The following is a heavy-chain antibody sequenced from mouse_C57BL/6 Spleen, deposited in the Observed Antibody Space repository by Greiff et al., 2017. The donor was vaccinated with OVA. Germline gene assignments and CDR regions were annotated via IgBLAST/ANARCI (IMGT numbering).Heavy chain of an antibody. CDR3: ARSLRYYFDY. CDR1: GYTFTSYW. CDR2: IDPSDSET. Sequence: QVQLQQPGAELVRPGSSVKLSCKASGYTFTSYWMHWVKQRPIQGLEWIGNIDPSDSETHSNQKFKDKATLTVDKSSSTAYMQLSSLTSDDSAVYYCARSLRYYFDYWGQGTTLTVSS. J-gene: IGHJ2*01. V-gene: IGHV1-52*01.